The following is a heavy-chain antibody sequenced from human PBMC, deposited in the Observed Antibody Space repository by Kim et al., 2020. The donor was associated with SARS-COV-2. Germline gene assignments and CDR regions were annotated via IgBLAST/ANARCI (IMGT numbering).Heavy chain of an antibody. V-gene: IGHV4-39*01. CDR3: ARRGGIVNNYNY. Sequence: YYNPSLQSRVTISVDTSKNQFSLNLRSVTATDTTVYYCARRGGIVNNYNYWGQGTLVTVSS. J-gene: IGHJ4*02. D-gene: IGHD1-1*01.